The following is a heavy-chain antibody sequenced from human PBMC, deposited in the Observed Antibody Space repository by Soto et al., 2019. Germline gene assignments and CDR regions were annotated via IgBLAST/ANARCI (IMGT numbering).Heavy chain of an antibody. CDR2: ISGSGDDT. CDR1: GFTFSNYD. V-gene: IGHV3-23*01. J-gene: IGHJ4*02. Sequence: EVQLLESGGGLVQPGGSLGLSCVASGFTFSNYDMNWVRQAPGKGLEWVSHISGSGDDTDYADSVKGRFTISRDSSKNMLYLQMNSMGAEDTALYYCAKDRAVVGTRTSGGFDCWGQGTLVTVSS. D-gene: IGHD6-13*01. CDR3: AKDRAVVGTRTSGGFDC.